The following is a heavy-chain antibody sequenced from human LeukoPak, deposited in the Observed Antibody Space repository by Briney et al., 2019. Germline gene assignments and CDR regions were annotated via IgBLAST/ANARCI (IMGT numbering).Heavy chain of an antibody. CDR1: GFTFSSYA. CDR2: ISYDGSNK. CDR3: ARVRLYSSSSYYFDY. D-gene: IGHD6-6*01. Sequence: GSLRLSCAASGFTFSSYAMHWVRQAPGKGLEWVAVISYDGSNKYYADSVKGRFTISRDNSKNTLYLQMNSLRAEDTAVYYCARVRLYSSSSYYFDYWGQGTLVTVSS. J-gene: IGHJ4*02. V-gene: IGHV3-30-3*01.